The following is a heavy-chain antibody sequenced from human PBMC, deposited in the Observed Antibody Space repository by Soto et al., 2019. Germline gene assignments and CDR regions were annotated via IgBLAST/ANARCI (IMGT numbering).Heavy chain of an antibody. CDR1: GGSISSSSYY. V-gene: IGHV4-39*01. J-gene: IGHJ4*02. Sequence: SETLSLTCTVSGGSISSSSYYWGWIRQPPGKGLEWIGSIYYSGSTYYNPSLKSRVTISVDTSKNRFSLKLSSVTAADTAVYYCARHGLAAMFLFDYWGQGTLVTVSS. D-gene: IGHD2-2*01. CDR2: IYYSGST. CDR3: ARHGLAAMFLFDY.